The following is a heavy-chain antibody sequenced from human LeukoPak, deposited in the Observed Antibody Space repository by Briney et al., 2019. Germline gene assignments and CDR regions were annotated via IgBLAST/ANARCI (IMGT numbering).Heavy chain of an antibody. Sequence: SETLSLTCSVSGGSISTYYWSWVRQPPGKGLEWIAWIHYSGNTQYNPSLQSRVTISVHTPKNQFSLKLNSVTAADTAVYFCARHRDGGTYPLAFWGQGTLVTVSS. CDR1: GGSISTYY. V-gene: IGHV4-59*08. D-gene: IGHD1-26*01. CDR2: IHYSGNT. J-gene: IGHJ4*02. CDR3: ARHRDGGTYPLAF.